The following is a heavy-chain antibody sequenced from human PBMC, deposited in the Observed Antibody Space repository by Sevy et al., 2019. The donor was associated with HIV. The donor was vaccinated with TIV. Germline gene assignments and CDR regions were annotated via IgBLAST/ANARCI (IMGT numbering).Heavy chain of an antibody. CDR3: VRHDGYGDYGYYYGMDV. V-gene: IGHV4-39*01. D-gene: IGHD4-17*01. Sequence: SETLSLTCTVSGGSISSSSYYWGWIRQPPGKGLEWIGSIYYSGSTYYNPSLKSRVTISVDTSKNQFSLKLSSVTAADTAVYYCVRHDGYGDYGYYYGMDVWGQGTTVTVSS. J-gene: IGHJ6*02. CDR1: GGSISSSSYY. CDR2: IYYSGST.